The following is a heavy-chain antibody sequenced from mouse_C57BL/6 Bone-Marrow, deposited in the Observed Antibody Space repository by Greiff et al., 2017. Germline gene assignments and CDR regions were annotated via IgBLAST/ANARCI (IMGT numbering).Heavy chain of an antibody. CDR3: ARRETAQATRNAMDY. D-gene: IGHD3-2*02. J-gene: IGHJ4*01. V-gene: IGHV5-17*01. Sequence: EVKVEESGGGLVKPGGSLKLSCAASGFTFSDYGMHWVRQAPEKGLEWVAYISSGSSTIYYADTVKGRFTISRDNAKNTLFLQMTSLRSEDTAMYYCARRETAQATRNAMDYWGQGTSVTVSS. CDR2: ISSGSSTI. CDR1: GFTFSDYG.